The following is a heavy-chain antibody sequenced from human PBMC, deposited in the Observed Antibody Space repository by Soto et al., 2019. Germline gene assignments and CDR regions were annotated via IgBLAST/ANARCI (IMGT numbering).Heavy chain of an antibody. CDR2: ISSSGSTI. D-gene: IGHD1-20*01. J-gene: IGHJ5*02. V-gene: IGHV3-48*03. Sequence: EVQLVESGGGLVQPGGSLRLSCTASGFTFNSYEMNWVRQAPGKGLEWVSYISSSGSTIYYADSVKGRFTISRDNAKNSLYLQMNSLRAEDTAVYYCARETSFRYSPRGQGTLVTVSS. CDR1: GFTFNSYE. CDR3: ARETSFRYSP.